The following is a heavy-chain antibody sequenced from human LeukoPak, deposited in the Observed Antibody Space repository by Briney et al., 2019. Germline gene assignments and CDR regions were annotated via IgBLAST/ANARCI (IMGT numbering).Heavy chain of an antibody. J-gene: IGHJ4*02. CDR3: AREPLGCGGDCHFDY. CDR1: GGTFSSYA. D-gene: IGHD2-21*02. CDR2: IIPIFGTA. V-gene: IGHV1-69*13. Sequence: ASVKVSCKASGGTFSSYAISWVRQAPGQGLEWMGGIIPIFGTANYAQKFQGRVTITADESTSTAYMELSSLRSEDTAVYYCAREPLGCGGDCHFDYWGQGTLVTVSS.